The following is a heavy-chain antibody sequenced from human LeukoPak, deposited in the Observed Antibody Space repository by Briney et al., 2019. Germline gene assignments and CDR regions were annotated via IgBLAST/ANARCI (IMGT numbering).Heavy chain of an antibody. D-gene: IGHD6-13*01. J-gene: IGHJ5*02. CDR2: IYYSGST. Sequence: SETLSLTCTVSGGSITTNYWSWIRQPPGKGLEWIAFIYYSGSTNYNPSLKSRVTISVDTSKNQFSLKLSSVTAADTAVYYCARARAAAGTNWFDPWGQGTLVTVSS. V-gene: IGHV4-59*01. CDR1: GGSITTNY. CDR3: ARARAAAGTNWFDP.